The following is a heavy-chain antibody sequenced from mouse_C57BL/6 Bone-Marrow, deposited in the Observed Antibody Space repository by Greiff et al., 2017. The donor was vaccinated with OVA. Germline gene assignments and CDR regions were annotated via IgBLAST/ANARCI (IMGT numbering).Heavy chain of an antibody. D-gene: IGHD2-3*01. V-gene: IGHV5-9*01. CDR1: GFTFSSYT. CDR2: ISGGGNT. Sequence: EVKLVESGGGLVKPGGSLKLSCAASGFTFSSYTMSWVRQTPEKRLEWVATISGGGNTYYPDSVKGRFTISRDNAKNTLYLQMSSLRSEDTALYYCARDGYYPYYFDYWGQGTTLTVSS. CDR3: ARDGYYPYYFDY. J-gene: IGHJ2*01.